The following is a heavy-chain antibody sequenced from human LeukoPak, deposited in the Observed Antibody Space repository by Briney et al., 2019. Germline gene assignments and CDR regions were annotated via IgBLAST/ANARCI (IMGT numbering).Heavy chain of an antibody. CDR3: ARQGGSARYFDY. V-gene: IGHV1-2*02. CDR1: GYTFTGYY. CDR2: INPNSGGT. D-gene: IGHD3-16*02. Sequence: ASVKVSCKASGYTFTGYYMHWVRQAPGQGLEWMGWINPNSGGTNYAQKFQGRVAMTSDTSIGTAYMDLSRLRSDDTAVYYCARQGGSARYFDYWGQGTLVTVSS. J-gene: IGHJ4*02.